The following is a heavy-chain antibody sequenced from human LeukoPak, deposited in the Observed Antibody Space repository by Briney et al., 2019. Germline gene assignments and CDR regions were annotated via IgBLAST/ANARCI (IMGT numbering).Heavy chain of an antibody. CDR2: IRYDGSNK. Sequence: GGSLRLSCAASGFTFSGSGMHWVRQAPGKGLEWVTFIRYDGSNKYYTDSLKGRFTISRENSKNTLYLQMDSLRAEDTAVYYCARDYDFWSGYYSPTRGYFGYWGQGTLVTVSS. CDR1: GFTFSGSG. V-gene: IGHV3-30*02. J-gene: IGHJ4*02. D-gene: IGHD3-3*01. CDR3: ARDYDFWSGYYSPTRGYFGY.